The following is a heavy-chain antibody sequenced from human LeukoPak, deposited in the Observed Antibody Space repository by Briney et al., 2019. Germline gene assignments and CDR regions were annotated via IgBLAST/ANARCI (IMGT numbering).Heavy chain of an antibody. Sequence: SQTLSLTCAICGDSLSINSAAWKWIRQSPSRGLEWLGRTYYRSKWYNDYAVSVKSRITINPDTSKNQYSLQLNSVTPEGTAVYYCARGGPAAGRFDYWGQGTLVTVSS. D-gene: IGHD6-13*01. V-gene: IGHV6-1*01. CDR2: TYYRSKWYN. CDR1: GDSLSINSAA. J-gene: IGHJ4*02. CDR3: ARGGPAAGRFDY.